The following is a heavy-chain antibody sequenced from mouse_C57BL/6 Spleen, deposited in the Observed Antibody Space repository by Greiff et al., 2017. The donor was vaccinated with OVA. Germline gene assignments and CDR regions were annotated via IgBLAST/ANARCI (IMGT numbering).Heavy chain of an antibody. CDR1: GFSLTSYG. Sequence: VQRVESGPGLVQPSQSLSITCTVSGFSLTSYGVHWVRQSPGKGLEWLGVIWSGGSTDYNAAFISRLSISKDNSKSQVFFKMNSLQADDTAIYYCARNGGTAQAYYAMDYWGQGTSVTVSS. CDR3: ARNGGTAQAYYAMDY. CDR2: IWSGGST. J-gene: IGHJ4*01. D-gene: IGHD3-2*02. V-gene: IGHV2-2*01.